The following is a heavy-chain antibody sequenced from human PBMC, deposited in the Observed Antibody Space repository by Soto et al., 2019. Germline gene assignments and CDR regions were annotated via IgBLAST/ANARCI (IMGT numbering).Heavy chain of an antibody. D-gene: IGHD3-10*01. J-gene: IGHJ4*01. CDR2: IKTDASEK. V-gene: IGHV3-7*01. Sequence: EEQLVASGGGLVQPGGSLRLSCAASGFTLRSYWMSWVRQAPGKGLEWLATIKTDASEKKYVDSVKGRFTVFRDNAKNSFYLQMDSLRAEDTAVYYCERDSGYGSGNSVNHYLDCWGRGTLVTVSS. CDR1: GFTLRSYW. CDR3: ERDSGYGSGNSVNHYLDC.